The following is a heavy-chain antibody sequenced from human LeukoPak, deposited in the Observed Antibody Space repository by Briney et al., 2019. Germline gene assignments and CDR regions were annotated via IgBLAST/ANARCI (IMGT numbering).Heavy chain of an antibody. CDR1: RYTLTELS. J-gene: IGHJ5*02. CDR3: ATVYRGSGSYYQFDP. Sequence: ASVKVSCKVSRYTLTELSMHWVRQAPGKGLEWMGGFDPEDGETIYAQKFQGRVTMTEDTSTDTAYMELSSLRSEDTAVYYCATVYRGSGSYYQFDPWGQGTLVTVSS. V-gene: IGHV1-24*01. D-gene: IGHD3-10*01. CDR2: FDPEDGET.